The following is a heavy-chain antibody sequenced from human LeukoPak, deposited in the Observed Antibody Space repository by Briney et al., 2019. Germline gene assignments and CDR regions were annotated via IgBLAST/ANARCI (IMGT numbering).Heavy chain of an antibody. V-gene: IGHV3-23*01. Sequence: QSGGSLRLSCAASGFPFSTYAMSWVRQAPGKGLEWVSSIRGSDGSTYYADSVKGRFAISRDNSKNTLYLQMNSLRAEDTAVYYCAKDGYGDYGGLDYWGQGTLVTVSS. J-gene: IGHJ4*02. CDR2: IRGSDGST. CDR1: GFPFSTYA. D-gene: IGHD4-17*01. CDR3: AKDGYGDYGGLDY.